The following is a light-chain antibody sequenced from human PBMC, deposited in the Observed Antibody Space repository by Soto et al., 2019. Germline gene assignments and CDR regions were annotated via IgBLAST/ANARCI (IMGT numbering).Light chain of an antibody. J-gene: IGKJ1*01. V-gene: IGKV1-6*01. CDR1: HDIRND. CDR3: LQDYRYPPWT. CDR2: AAS. Sequence: AIQMTQSPSSLSASVGDRITITCRASHDIRNDLGWYQQKPGKAPKLLIYAASSLQTGVPSRFSGSGSGTDFTLTISSLQPEDFATYYCLQDYRYPPWTFGQGTKVEIK.